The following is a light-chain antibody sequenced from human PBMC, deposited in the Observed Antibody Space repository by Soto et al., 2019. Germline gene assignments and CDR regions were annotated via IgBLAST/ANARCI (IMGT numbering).Light chain of an antibody. Sequence: QSALTQPASVSGSPGQSITISCTGTSSDVGAYHYVSWYQQHPGKAPKLMVYDVNNRPSGVSNRFSGSKSGNTASLTISGLQAEDEADYYCSSYASSSSVVFGGGTKLTVL. CDR2: DVN. CDR1: SSDVGAYHY. CDR3: SSYASSSSVV. V-gene: IGLV2-14*01. J-gene: IGLJ2*01.